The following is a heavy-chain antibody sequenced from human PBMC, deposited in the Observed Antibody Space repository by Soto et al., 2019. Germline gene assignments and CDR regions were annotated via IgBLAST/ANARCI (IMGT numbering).Heavy chain of an antibody. D-gene: IGHD4-4*01. Sequence: QVQMVESGGGVVQPGRSLRLSCAASGFTLSNYGMHWVRQAPGKGLEWVAVIWSGGRNKYYADPVKARFTISRENSKNTLYLQMNSLRAEDTAVYYCARALQYQNWLDPWGEGTLVTVSS. V-gene: IGHV3-33*01. CDR3: ARALQYQNWLDP. CDR1: GFTLSNYG. J-gene: IGHJ5*02. CDR2: IWSGGRNK.